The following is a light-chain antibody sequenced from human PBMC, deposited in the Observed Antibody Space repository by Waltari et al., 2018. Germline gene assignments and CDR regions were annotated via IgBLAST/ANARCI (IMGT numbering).Light chain of an antibody. CDR1: QSISRH. CDR3: QQYNEWPPLT. Sequence: EIVMTQSPAPLSVSPGERATLSCRASQSISRHLAWYHQKPGHAPRPLIYGASTRATDVPARFSGSGSGTEFTLTISSLQSEDFAVYYCQQYNEWPPLTFGGGTKVEIK. J-gene: IGKJ4*01. CDR2: GAS. V-gene: IGKV3-15*01.